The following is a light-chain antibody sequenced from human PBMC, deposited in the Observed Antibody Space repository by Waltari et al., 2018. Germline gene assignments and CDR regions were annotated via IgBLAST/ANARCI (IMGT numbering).Light chain of an antibody. J-gene: IGLJ6*01. CDR2: SNK. V-gene: IGLV1-44*01. CDR3: AAWDDSLNGQ. CDR1: SSNIGSNT. Sequence: QSVLTQPPSASGTPGQRVTISCSGSSSNIGSNTVTWYQQLPGTAPKLLIYSNKPRPAGVPDRCSGSKAGTSASLASSGLQAEDEADYYCAAWDDSLNGQFGSGTKVTVL.